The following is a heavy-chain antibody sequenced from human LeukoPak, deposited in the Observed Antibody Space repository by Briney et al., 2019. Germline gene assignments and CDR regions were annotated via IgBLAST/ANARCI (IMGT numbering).Heavy chain of an antibody. CDR1: GFTFSNYL. CDR2: ISHSGSSI. J-gene: IGHJ4*02. Sequence: GGSLRLSCVASGFTFSNYLMNWVRQAPGKGLEGVSGISHSGSSIYYADSVKGRFTIYRDNSKNTLYLQMDRLRVEDTAVYYCAMALDYWGQGTLVTVSS. V-gene: IGHV3-23*01. CDR3: AMALDY.